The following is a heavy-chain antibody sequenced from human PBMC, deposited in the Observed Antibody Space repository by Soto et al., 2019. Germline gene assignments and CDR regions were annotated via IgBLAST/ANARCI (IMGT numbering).Heavy chain of an antibody. CDR2: IYYSGST. Sequence: PSETLSLTCTVCGGSISSGYYYWSWIRQPPGKGLEWIGYIYYSGSTYYNASLKSRVTISVDTSKNQLCLKLSSVTAADTAVYYCARSGGQVGDDTFDIWGQGTMVAVSS. CDR3: ARSGGQVGDDTFDI. V-gene: IGHV4-30-4*01. J-gene: IGHJ3*02. CDR1: GGSISSGYYY. D-gene: IGHD3-10*01.